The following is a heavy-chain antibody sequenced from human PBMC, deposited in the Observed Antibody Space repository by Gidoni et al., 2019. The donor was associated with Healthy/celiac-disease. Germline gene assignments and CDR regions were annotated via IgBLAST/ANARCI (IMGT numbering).Heavy chain of an antibody. CDR3: GYGPGYYYMDV. CDR1: GFTFGDYA. CDR2: IRSKADGGTT. Sequence: EVQLVESGGGLVKPGRSLRLSCTASGFTFGDYAMSWFRKAPGKGLEWVGFIRSKADGGTTEYAASVKGRFTISRDDSKSIAYLQMNSLKTEDTAVYYCGYGPGYYYMDVWGKGTTVTVSS. V-gene: IGHV3-49*05. D-gene: IGHD4-17*01. J-gene: IGHJ6*03.